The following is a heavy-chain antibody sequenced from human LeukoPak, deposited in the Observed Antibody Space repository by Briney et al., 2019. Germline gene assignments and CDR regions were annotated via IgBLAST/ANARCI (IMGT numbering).Heavy chain of an antibody. CDR3: ARDHPIYSSGDNWFDP. CDR2: ISYDGSNK. D-gene: IGHD6-19*01. CDR1: GFTFSSYA. Sequence: GRSLRLSCAASGFTFSSYAMHWVRQAPGKGLEWVAVISYDGSNKYYADSVKGRFTISRDNSKNTLYLQMNSLRAEGTAAHYCARDHPIYSSGDNWFDPWGQGTLVTVSS. J-gene: IGHJ5*02. V-gene: IGHV3-30*04.